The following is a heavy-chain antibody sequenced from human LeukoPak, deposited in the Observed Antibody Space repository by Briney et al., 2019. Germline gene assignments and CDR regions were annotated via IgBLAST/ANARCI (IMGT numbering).Heavy chain of an antibody. J-gene: IGHJ4*02. Sequence: GASVKVSCKASGYTFTSYGISWVRQAPGQGLGWMGWISAYNGNTNYAQKLQGRVTMTTDTSTSTAYMELRSLRSDDTAVYYCARDAGLWGSYRYTPGYWGQGTLVTVSS. CDR1: GYTFTSYG. V-gene: IGHV1-18*01. CDR3: ARDAGLWGSYRYTPGY. D-gene: IGHD3-16*02. CDR2: ISAYNGNT.